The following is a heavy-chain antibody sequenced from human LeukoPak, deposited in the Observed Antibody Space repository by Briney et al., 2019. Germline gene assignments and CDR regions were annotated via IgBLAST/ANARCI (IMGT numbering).Heavy chain of an antibody. CDR3: ARISSLLRRPPLDY. D-gene: IGHD2-15*01. Sequence: PSETLSLTCAVYGGSFSGYYWSWIRQPPGKGLEWIGEINHSGSTNYNPSLKSRVTISVDTSKNQFSLKLSSVTAADTAVYYCARISSLLRRPPLDYWGQGTLVTVSS. J-gene: IGHJ4*02. CDR2: INHSGST. CDR1: GGSFSGYY. V-gene: IGHV4-34*01.